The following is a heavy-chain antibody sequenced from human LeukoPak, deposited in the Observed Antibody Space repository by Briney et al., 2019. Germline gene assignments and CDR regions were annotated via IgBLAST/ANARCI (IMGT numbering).Heavy chain of an antibody. CDR3: GRGTRSSSYIDFDY. CDR2: IYYSGST. Sequence: SETLSLTCTVSGGSISSYYWSWIRQPPGKGLEWIGYIYYSGSTNYNPSLKSRVTISVDTSENQFSLKLSSVTAADTAVYYCGRGTRSSSYIDFDYWGQGTLVTVSS. V-gene: IGHV4-59*01. D-gene: IGHD6-6*01. CDR1: GGSISSYY. J-gene: IGHJ4*02.